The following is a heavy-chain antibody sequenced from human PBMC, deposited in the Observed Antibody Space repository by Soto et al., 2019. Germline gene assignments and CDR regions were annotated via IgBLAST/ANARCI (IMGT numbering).Heavy chain of an antibody. CDR1: GFTFSSYS. V-gene: IGHV3-21*01. J-gene: IGHJ4*02. CDR3: ARMRGSYDFDY. Sequence: PGGSLRLSCAASGFTFSSYSMNWVRQAPGKGLEWVSSISSSTGYIDYADSVKGRFTISRDNAKNSLYLQMNSLRAEDTAVYYCARMRGSYDFDYWGQGTLVTVS. D-gene: IGHD1-26*01. CDR2: ISSSTGYI.